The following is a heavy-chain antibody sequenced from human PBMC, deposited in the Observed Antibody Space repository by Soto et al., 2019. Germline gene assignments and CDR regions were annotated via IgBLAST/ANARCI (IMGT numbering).Heavy chain of an antibody. CDR2: IIPIFGTA. Sequence: QVQLVQSGAEVKKPGSSVKVSCKASGGTFSSYAISWVRQAPGQGLEWMGGIIPIFGTANYAQKFQGRVTITADESTSTAYMELSSLRSEDTAVYYCPSSPPENGILYSTALFDYWGQGTLVTFSS. J-gene: IGHJ4*02. D-gene: IGHD2-8*01. CDR3: PSSPPENGILYSTALFDY. V-gene: IGHV1-69*01. CDR1: GGTFSSYA.